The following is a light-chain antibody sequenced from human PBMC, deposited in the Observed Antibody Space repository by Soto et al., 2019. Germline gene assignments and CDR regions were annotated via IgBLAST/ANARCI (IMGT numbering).Light chain of an antibody. CDR2: GAS. J-gene: IGKJ2*01. Sequence: EIVLTQSPGTLSLSPGERATLSCRASQSFSSSYLAWYQQKPGQAPRLLIYGASSRATGIPDRFSGSGSGTDFTLTISRLEPEDFAVYYCQQYDSSYTFGQGTKLEIK. CDR3: QQYDSSYT. V-gene: IGKV3-20*01. CDR1: QSFSSSY.